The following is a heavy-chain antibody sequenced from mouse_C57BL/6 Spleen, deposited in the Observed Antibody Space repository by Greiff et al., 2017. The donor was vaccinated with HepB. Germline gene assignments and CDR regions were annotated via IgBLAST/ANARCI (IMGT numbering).Heavy chain of an antibody. J-gene: IGHJ2*01. CDR3: ARKEITTDY. CDR2: IDPEDGET. D-gene: IGHD1-1*01. Sequence: VQLQQSGAELVKPGASVKLSCTASGFNIKDYYMHWVKQRTEQGLEWIGRIDPEDGETKYAPKFQDKATITADTSSNTAYLQLSSLTSEDTAVYYCARKEITTDYWGQGTTLTVSS. V-gene: IGHV14-2*01. CDR1: GFNIKDYY.